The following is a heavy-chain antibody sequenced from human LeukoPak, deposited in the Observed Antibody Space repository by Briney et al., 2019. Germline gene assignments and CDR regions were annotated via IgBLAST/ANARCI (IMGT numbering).Heavy chain of an antibody. V-gene: IGHV3-74*01. Sequence: GGSLRLSCAASGFTFSSYWMHWVRQAPGKGLVWVSRINSDGSSTSYADSVKGRFTISRDNAKNTLYLQMNSLRAEDTAVYYCARGVVAAAGTYYYYGMDVWGQGTTVTVSS. D-gene: IGHD6-13*01. CDR2: INSDGSST. CDR1: GFTFSSYW. CDR3: ARGVVAAAGTYYYYGMDV. J-gene: IGHJ6*02.